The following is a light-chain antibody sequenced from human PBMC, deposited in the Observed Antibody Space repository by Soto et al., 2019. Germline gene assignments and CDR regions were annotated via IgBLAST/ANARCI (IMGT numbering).Light chain of an antibody. J-gene: IGKJ4*01. Sequence: DVQMTQSASTLSGSVGDRVTITCRASQTISSWLAWYQQKPGKAPKLLIYGSSSLQTGVPPRFSGSGSGTEFTPTISSLQPEDFGTYYCQQTYDSLVSFGGGTKV. CDR1: QTISSW. V-gene: IGKV1-5*01. CDR3: QQTYDSLVS. CDR2: GSS.